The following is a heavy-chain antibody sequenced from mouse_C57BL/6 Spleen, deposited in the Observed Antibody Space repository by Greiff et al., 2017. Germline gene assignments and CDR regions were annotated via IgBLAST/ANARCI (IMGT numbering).Heavy chain of an antibody. CDR3: ARPHGSRGYYAMDY. V-gene: IGHV1-52*01. CDR2: IDPSDSET. Sequence: VQLQQPGAELVRPGSSVKLSCKASGYTFTSYWMHWVKQRPIQGLEWIGNIDPSDSETHYNQKFKDKATLTVDKSSSTAYMQLSSLTSEDSAVYYCARPHGSRGYYAMDYWGQGTSVTVSS. D-gene: IGHD1-1*01. CDR1: GYTFTSYW. J-gene: IGHJ4*01.